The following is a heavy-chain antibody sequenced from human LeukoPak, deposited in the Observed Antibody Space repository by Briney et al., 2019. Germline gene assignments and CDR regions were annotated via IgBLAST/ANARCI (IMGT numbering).Heavy chain of an antibody. CDR1: GFTFSTYG. Sequence: GGSLRLSCVASGFTFSTYGMHWVRQAPGRGLEWVAFIQSNGGSEFYVDSVKGRFTISRDNSKNTVYLQMSSLRVEDTAVYYCARDPAGFWGQGTLVTVSS. CDR2: IQSNGGSE. CDR3: ARDPAGF. J-gene: IGHJ4*02. V-gene: IGHV3-30*02. D-gene: IGHD3-10*01.